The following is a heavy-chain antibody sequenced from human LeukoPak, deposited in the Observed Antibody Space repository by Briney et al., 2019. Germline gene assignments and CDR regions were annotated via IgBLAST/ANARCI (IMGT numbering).Heavy chain of an antibody. CDR3: ARAPREYSYGTYYFDY. Sequence: PGGSLRLSCGASGFTFSSYWMHWVRQAPGKGLVWVSRINNDGSSTSYADSVQGRFTISRDNAKNTLYLQMNSLRAEDTAVYYCARAPREYSYGTYYFDYWGQGTLVTVSS. V-gene: IGHV3-74*01. J-gene: IGHJ4*02. CDR2: INNDGSST. D-gene: IGHD5-18*01. CDR1: GFTFSSYW.